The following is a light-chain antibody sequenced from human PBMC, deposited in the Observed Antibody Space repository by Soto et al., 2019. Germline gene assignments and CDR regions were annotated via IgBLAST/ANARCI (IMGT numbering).Light chain of an antibody. CDR3: QAWDGTDVV. J-gene: IGLJ2*01. Sequence: SYELTQPPSVSVSPGQTASITCSGDKLEYKYASWYQQMPGQSPVLVLYQDDKRPSGIPERFSGSNSGNTATLTISGTQAMDEADYFCQAWDGTDVVFGGGTKLTVL. CDR1: KLEYKY. CDR2: QDD. V-gene: IGLV3-1*01.